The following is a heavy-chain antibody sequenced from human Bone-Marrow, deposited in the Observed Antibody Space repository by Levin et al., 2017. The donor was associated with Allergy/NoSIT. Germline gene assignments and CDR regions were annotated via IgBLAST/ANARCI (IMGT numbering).Heavy chain of an antibody. J-gene: IGHJ6*02. CDR1: GFTFSSYA. Sequence: GGSLRLSCAASGFTFSSYAMHWVRQAPGKGLEWVAVISYDGSNKYYADSVKGRFTISRDNSKNTLYLQMNSLRAEDTAVYYCARARQSSSWVTPSYYYYYGMDVWGQGTTVTVSS. CDR2: ISYDGSNK. V-gene: IGHV3-30-3*01. D-gene: IGHD6-13*01. CDR3: ARARQSSSWVTPSYYYYYGMDV.